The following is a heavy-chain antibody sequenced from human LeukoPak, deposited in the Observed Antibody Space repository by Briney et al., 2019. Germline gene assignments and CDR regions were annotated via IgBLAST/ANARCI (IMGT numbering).Heavy chain of an antibody. CDR1: GFTVSSNY. CDR3: ASLMRIEWELL. V-gene: IGHV3-53*01. J-gene: IGHJ4*02. CDR2: IYSGGST. Sequence: GGSLRLSCAASGFTVSSNYMSWVRQAPGKGLEWVSIIYSGGSTCYADSVKGRFTISRDNSKNTLYLQMNSLRAEDTAVYYCASLMRIEWELLWGQGTLVTVSS. D-gene: IGHD1-26*01.